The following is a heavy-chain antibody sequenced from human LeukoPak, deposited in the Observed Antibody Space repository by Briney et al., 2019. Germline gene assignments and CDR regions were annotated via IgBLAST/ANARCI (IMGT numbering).Heavy chain of an antibody. D-gene: IGHD5-12*01. CDR1: GFTFSSYS. CDR3: ARDQYSGYEWANGFDP. CDR2: ISSSSSYI. Sequence: TGGSLRLSCAASGFTFSSYSMNWVRQAPGKGLEWVSSISSSSSYIYYADSVKGRFTISRDNAKNSLYLQMNSLRAEDTAVYYCARDQYSGYEWANGFDPWGQGTLVTVSS. J-gene: IGHJ5*02. V-gene: IGHV3-21*01.